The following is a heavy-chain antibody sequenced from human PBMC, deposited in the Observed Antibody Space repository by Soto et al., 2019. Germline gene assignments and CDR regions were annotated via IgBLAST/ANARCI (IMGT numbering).Heavy chain of an antibody. V-gene: IGHV4-30-2*01. CDR1: GGSISSGGYS. D-gene: IGHD3-10*01. Sequence: QLQLQESGSGLVKPSQTLSLTCAVSGGSISSGGYSWSWIRQPPGKGLECIGYIYHSGSTYYNPSLKNRVTISVDRSKNQFSLKLSSVTAADTAVYYCASRPPYYYGSGSYGFDPWGQGTLVTVSS. J-gene: IGHJ5*02. CDR3: ASRPPYYYGSGSYGFDP. CDR2: IYHSGST.